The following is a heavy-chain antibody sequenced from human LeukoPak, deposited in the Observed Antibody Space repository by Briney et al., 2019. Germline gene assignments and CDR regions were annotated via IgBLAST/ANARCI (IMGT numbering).Heavy chain of an antibody. CDR2: ISSSSYI. J-gene: IGHJ6*03. D-gene: IGHD3-3*01. CDR3: ARHAYDPPHYYMDV. Sequence: PGGSLRLSCAASGFTFSSYSMNWVRQAPGKGLEWVSSISSSSYIYYADSVKGRFTISRDNAKNSLYLQMNSLRAEDTAVYYCARHAYDPPHYYMDVWGKGTTVTVSS. V-gene: IGHV3-21*01. CDR1: GFTFSSYS.